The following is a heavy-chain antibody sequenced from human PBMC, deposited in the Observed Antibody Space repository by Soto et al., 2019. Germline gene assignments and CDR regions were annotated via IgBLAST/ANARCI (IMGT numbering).Heavy chain of an antibody. V-gene: IGHV3-33*05. J-gene: IGHJ1*01. Sequence: QVQLVESGGGVVQPGTSLRVSCVGSGFTFRSYVIHWVRQAPGKGLEWVALTSYDGSDKYYGDSVRGRVTISRDNSRNTVDLQMDSLRLEDTALSYCARWGTTVGLDVWGQGTLVSVSS. CDR3: ARWGTTVGLDV. CDR2: TSYDGSDK. CDR1: GFTFRSYV. D-gene: IGHD4-17*01.